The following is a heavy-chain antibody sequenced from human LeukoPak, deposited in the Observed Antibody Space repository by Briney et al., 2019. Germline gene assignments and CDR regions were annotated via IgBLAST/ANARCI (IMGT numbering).Heavy chain of an antibody. V-gene: IGHV3-33*01. Sequence: GGSLRLSCAASGFTFSSYGMHWVRQAPGKGLEWVAVIWYDGSNKYYADSVKGRFTISRDNSKNTLYLQMYSLRAEDTVVYYCARDLSYYYDSSGYDYWGQGTLVTVSS. CDR2: IWYDGSNK. J-gene: IGHJ4*02. CDR1: GFTFSSYG. D-gene: IGHD3-22*01. CDR3: ARDLSYYYDSSGYDY.